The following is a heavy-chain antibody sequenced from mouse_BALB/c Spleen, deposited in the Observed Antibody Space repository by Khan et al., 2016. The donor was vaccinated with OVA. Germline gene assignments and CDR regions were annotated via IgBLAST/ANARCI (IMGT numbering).Heavy chain of an antibody. CDR1: GYTFTTYW. D-gene: IGHD2-3*01. CDR3: ARRGLYDIFPY. J-gene: IGHJ3*01. V-gene: IGHV1-7*01. CDR2: INPSTAYT. Sequence: QVQLQQSGTELAKPGASVKMSCTTSGYTFTTYWIHWIKQRPGQGLEWIGYINPSTAYTEYNQNFKDKATLTADESSSTAYMHLSSLTSEDSAIYYCARRGLYDIFPYWGQGTLVTVSA.